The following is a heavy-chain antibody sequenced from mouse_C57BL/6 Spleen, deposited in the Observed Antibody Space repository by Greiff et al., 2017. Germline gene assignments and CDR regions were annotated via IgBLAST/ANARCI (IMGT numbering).Heavy chain of an antibody. D-gene: IGHD1-1*01. Sequence: EVNVVESGGDLVKPGGSLKLSCAASGFTFSSYGMSWVRQTPDKRLEWVANISSGGSYPYYPDSVKGRFTTSRDNAKNTLYLQISSLKSEDTAMYYCASIGGSGRTWFAYWGQGTLVTVSA. J-gene: IGHJ3*01. V-gene: IGHV5-6*01. CDR3: ASIGGSGRTWFAY. CDR2: ISSGGSYP. CDR1: GFTFSSYG.